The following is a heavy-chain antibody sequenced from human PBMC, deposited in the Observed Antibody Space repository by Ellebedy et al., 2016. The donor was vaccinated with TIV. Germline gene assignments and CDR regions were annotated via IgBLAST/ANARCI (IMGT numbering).Heavy chain of an antibody. V-gene: IGHV3-23*01. CDR3: AKAFMTRQWGFDQ. CDR1: GFTFNSYS. Sequence: GESLKISCSASGFTFNSYSMAWVRQAPGKGLEWVAVVSGGGGGTYFAESVRGRFTISRDNSKNSVLLQMNSLSVEDTAVDYCAKAFMTRQWGFDQWGQGTLVTVSS. J-gene: IGHJ4*02. CDR2: VSGGGGGT. D-gene: IGHD2-21*02.